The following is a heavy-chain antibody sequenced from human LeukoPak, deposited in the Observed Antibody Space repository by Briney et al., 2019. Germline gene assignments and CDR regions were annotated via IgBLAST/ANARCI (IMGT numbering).Heavy chain of an antibody. J-gene: IGHJ5*02. CDR2: INHSGST. CDR1: GVSFSGYY. Sequence: SETLSLTCAVYGVSFSGYYWSWIRQPPGKGLEWLGEINHSGSTNYNPSLKSRDTISVDTSKNQFSLNLSSVTAADTAVYYCARGYCSSTSCYTLTRNWFDPWGQGTLVTVSS. V-gene: IGHV4-34*01. D-gene: IGHD2-2*02. CDR3: ARGYCSSTSCYTLTRNWFDP.